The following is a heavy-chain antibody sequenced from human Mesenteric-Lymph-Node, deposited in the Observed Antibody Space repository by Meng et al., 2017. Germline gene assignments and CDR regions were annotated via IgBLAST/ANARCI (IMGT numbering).Heavy chain of an antibody. D-gene: IGHD4-23*01. J-gene: IGHJ4*02. V-gene: IGHV6-1*01. CDR2: TYYRSKWYH. CDR3: ARGINGGCGD. Sequence: QVQLQQSGPGLVKPPQTPSLTWAISGDIVSSNSAAWHWIRQSPSRGLEWLGRTYYRSKWYHEYAVSVKSRITISPDTPKNQFSLQLNSMTPEDTAVYYCARGINGGCGDWGQGTLVTVSS. CDR1: GDIVSSNSAA.